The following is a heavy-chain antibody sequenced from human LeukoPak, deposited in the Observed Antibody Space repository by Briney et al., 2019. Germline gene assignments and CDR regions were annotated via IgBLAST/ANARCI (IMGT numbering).Heavy chain of an antibody. Sequence: GGPLRLSCAASGFTFRSYWMHWVRQAPGKGLVWVSRINSDGSITSDADSVKGRFTISRDNAKNTLFLQMNSLRVADTAVYHCARSGWTGDAFDIWGQGTMVTVSS. D-gene: IGHD6-19*01. CDR3: ARSGWTGDAFDI. CDR1: GFTFRSYW. J-gene: IGHJ3*02. V-gene: IGHV3-74*01. CDR2: INSDGSIT.